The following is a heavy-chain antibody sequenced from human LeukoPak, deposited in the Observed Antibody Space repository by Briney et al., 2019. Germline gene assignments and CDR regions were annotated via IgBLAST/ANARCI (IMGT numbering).Heavy chain of an antibody. J-gene: IGHJ4*02. D-gene: IGHD6-19*01. CDR2: XXXXGTT. Sequence: SXXLSLTCTVSGDSIXXXTXXWDWIRQPPXXXXEWXXXXXXXGTTXXXPXXXXXXXXSIDTSKNQSSLKLTSXTAADTAVYYCARHSTSRGLDYWGQGTLVTVSS. CDR3: ARHSTSRGLDY. CDR1: GDSIXXXTXX. V-gene: IGHV4-39*01.